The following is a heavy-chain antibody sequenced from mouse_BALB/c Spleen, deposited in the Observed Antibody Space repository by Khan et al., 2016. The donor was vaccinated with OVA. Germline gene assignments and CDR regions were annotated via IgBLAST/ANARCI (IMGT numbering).Heavy chain of an antibody. Sequence: VQLQQSGPELVKPGASVKISCKASGYSFIGYFMNWVKQSHGKSLEWIGRINPYNGDTFYNQKFKGKATLTVDTSSSTAHMEFVSLTSEDNAVYYCGRSDFTTATTCAYWGQGTLVTVSA. V-gene: IGHV1-37*01. CDR1: GYSFIGYF. CDR2: INPYNGDT. D-gene: IGHD1-2*01. J-gene: IGHJ3*01. CDR3: GRSDFTTATTCAY.